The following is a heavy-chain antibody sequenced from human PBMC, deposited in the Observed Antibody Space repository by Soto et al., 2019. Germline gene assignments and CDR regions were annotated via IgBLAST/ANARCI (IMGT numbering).Heavy chain of an antibody. V-gene: IGHV1-58*01. J-gene: IGHJ4*02. CDR3: AADPYYYDSSNYYSFDY. D-gene: IGHD3-22*01. Sequence: RASVKVSCKASGFTFTSSAVQWVRQARGQRLEWIGWIVVGSGNTNFAQKFQERVTITRDMSTSTAYMELSSLRSEDTAVYYCAADPYYYDSSNYYSFDYWGQGTLVTVSS. CDR2: IVVGSGNT. CDR1: GFTFTSSA.